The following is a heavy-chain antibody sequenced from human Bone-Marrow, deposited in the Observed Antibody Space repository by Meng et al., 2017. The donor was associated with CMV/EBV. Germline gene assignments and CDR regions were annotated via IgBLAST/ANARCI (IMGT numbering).Heavy chain of an antibody. CDR1: GFTFSSYD. J-gene: IGHJ4*02. CDR3: AKDRPFDY. D-gene: IGHD6-6*01. CDR2: IGTAGDT. Sequence: GESLKISCAACGFTFSSYDMHWVRQAKGKGLEWVSAIGTAGDTYYPGSVKGQFTISRENAKNSLYLQMNSLRAGDTAVYYCAKDRPFDYWGQGTLVTVSS. V-gene: IGHV3-13*03.